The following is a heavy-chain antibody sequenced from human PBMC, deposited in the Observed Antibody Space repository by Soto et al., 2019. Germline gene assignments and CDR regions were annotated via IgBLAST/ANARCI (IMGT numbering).Heavy chain of an antibody. J-gene: IGHJ4*02. CDR2: ISYDGSNK. V-gene: IGHV3-30-3*01. Sequence: QVQLVESGGGVVQPGRSLRLSCAASGFTFSSYAMHWVRQAPGKGLEWVAVISYDGSNKYYADSVKGRFTISRDNSKNTVYLQMNSLRAEDTAVYDCARDFGTARAGGYWGQGTLVTVSS. CDR1: GFTFSSYA. D-gene: IGHD5-18*01. CDR3: ARDFGTARAGGY.